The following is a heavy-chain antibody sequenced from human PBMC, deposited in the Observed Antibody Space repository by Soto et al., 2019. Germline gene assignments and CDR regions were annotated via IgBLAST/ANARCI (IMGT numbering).Heavy chain of an antibody. CDR2: ISSSSSTI. D-gene: IGHD3-22*01. Sequence: GESLKISCAASGFTFSDYYMSWVRQAPGKGLEWVSYISSSSSTIFYTDSMKGRFTVSRDNAKNSLYLQMNSLRAEDTVVYYCARPTYYYDSSGPPAYWGQGTLVTVSS. CDR1: GFTFSDYY. CDR3: ARPTYYYDSSGPPAY. J-gene: IGHJ4*02. V-gene: IGHV3-11*04.